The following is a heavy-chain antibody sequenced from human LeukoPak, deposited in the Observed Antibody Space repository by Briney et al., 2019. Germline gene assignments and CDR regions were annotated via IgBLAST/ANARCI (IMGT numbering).Heavy chain of an antibody. V-gene: IGHV4-4*07. Sequence: SETLSLTCTVSGGSISSYYWSWIRQPAGKGLEWIGRIYTSGSTNYNPSLKSRVTMLVDPSKKQFSLKLSSVTAADTAVYYCARDLAAAGTADYYYYMDVWGKGTTVTVSS. CDR2: IYTSGST. CDR3: ARDLAAAGTADYYYYMDV. CDR1: GGSISSYY. D-gene: IGHD6-13*01. J-gene: IGHJ6*03.